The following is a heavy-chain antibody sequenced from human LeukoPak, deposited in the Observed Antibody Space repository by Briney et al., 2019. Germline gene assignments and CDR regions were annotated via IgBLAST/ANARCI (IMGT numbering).Heavy chain of an antibody. J-gene: IGHJ4*02. CDR3: ARDSDYRGSILH. D-gene: IGHD3-16*01. CDR2: IYYSGST. CDR1: GDSISSGGFY. V-gene: IGHV4-31*03. Sequence: PSQTLSLTCTVSGDSISSGGFYWSWIRQHPGKGLEWIGYIYYSGSTFYNPSLKSRVTISVDTSKNQFSLKLNSVTAADTAVYYCARDSDYRGSILHWGQGTLVTVSS.